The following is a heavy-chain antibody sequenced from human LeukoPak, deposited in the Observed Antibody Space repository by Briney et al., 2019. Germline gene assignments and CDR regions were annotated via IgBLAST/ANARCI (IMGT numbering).Heavy chain of an antibody. V-gene: IGHV3-7*03. CDR1: GFTFSTYS. D-gene: IGHD6-13*01. CDR3: ARGAAAGTYSDY. J-gene: IGHJ4*02. CDR2: IKQDGSEK. Sequence: GGSLRLSCAASGFTFSTYSMNWVRQAPGKGLEWVANIKQDGSEKYYVDSVKGRFTISRDNAKNSLYLQMNSLRAEDTAVYYCARGAAAGTYSDYWGQGTLVTVSS.